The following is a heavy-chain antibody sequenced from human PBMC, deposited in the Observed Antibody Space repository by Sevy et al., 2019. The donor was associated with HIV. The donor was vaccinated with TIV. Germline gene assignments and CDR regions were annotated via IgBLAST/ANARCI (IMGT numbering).Heavy chain of an antibody. Sequence: GGSLRLSCAASGFTFSDYYMSWIRQAPGKGLEWVSYISSSGSTIYYADSVKGRFTISRDNAKNSLYLQMNSLRAEDTAVYYCARERYCSGGSCFRDHYYGMDVWGQGTTVTVSS. D-gene: IGHD2-15*01. V-gene: IGHV3-11*01. CDR1: GFTFSDYY. CDR2: ISSSGSTI. J-gene: IGHJ6*02. CDR3: ARERYCSGGSCFRDHYYGMDV.